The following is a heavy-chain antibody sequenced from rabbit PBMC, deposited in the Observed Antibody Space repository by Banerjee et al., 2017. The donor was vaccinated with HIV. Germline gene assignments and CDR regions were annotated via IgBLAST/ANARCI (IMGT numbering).Heavy chain of an antibody. J-gene: IGHJ4*01. CDR2: ISTGGSGST. Sequence: QEQLVESGGGLVQPGGSLKLSCKASGFDFSTYGVNWVRQAPGKGLEWIGCISTGGSGSTYYASWAKGRFTISKTSSTTVTLQMTSLTAADTATYFCAGEREYAFNLWGQGTLVTVS. CDR3: AGEREYAFNL. V-gene: IGHV1S45*01. CDR1: GFDFSTYG.